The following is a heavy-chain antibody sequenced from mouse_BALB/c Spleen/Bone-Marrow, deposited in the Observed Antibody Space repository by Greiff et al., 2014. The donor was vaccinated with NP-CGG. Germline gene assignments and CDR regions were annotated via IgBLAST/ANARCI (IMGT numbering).Heavy chain of an antibody. V-gene: IGHV6-6*02. CDR1: GFTFSSYW. J-gene: IGHJ2*01. CDR2: VRLKSDNYAT. Sequence: EVQLQQSGGGLVQPGGSMKLSCVASGFTFSSYWMSWVRQSPEKGLEWVAEVRLKSDNYATHYAESVKGKFTISRDDSKSRLYLQMNSLRAEDTGIYYCRYYGYYFDYWGQGTTLTVSS. CDR3: RYYGYYFDY. D-gene: IGHD1-2*01.